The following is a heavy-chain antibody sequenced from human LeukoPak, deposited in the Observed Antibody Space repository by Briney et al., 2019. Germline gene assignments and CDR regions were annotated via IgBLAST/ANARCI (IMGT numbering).Heavy chain of an antibody. CDR2: ISGSGGST. CDR3: ARWGDCSDGGCHAGLPDYYYYMDV. CDR1: GFTFSSYA. Sequence: GGSLRLSCAASGFTFSSYAMSWVRQAPGKGLEWVSAISGSGGSTYYADSVKGRFTISRDNSKNTLYLQMNSLRAEDTAVYYCARWGDCSDGGCHAGLPDYYYYMDVWGKGTTVSVSS. D-gene: IGHD2-15*01. V-gene: IGHV3-23*01. J-gene: IGHJ6*03.